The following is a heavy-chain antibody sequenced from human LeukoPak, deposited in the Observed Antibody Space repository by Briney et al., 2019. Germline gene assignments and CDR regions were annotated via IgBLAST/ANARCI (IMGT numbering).Heavy chain of an antibody. V-gene: IGHV3-23*01. CDR1: GFTFSSYA. Sequence: GGSLRLSCAASGFTFSSYAMSWVRQAPGKGLEWVSAISGSGGSTYYADSVKGRFTISRDNSKNTLYLQMNSLRAEDTAVYYCAKTLYISGDTQIDYWGQGTLVTVSS. CDR3: AKTLYISGDTQIDY. CDR2: ISGSGGST. J-gene: IGHJ4*02. D-gene: IGHD2/OR15-2a*01.